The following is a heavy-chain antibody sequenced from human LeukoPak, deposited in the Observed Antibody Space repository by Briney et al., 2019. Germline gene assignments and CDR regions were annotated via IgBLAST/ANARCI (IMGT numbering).Heavy chain of an antibody. V-gene: IGHV3-23*01. D-gene: IGHD5-12*01. CDR1: GFTFSSYS. CDR2: ISGGGVTT. Sequence: GGSLRLSCAASGFTFSSYSMSWVRQAPGKGLEWVSGISGGGVTTNYADSVKGRFTISRDNAKNSLYLQMNSLRADDTAVYYCAREEASGYDAGPDYWGQGTLVTVSS. CDR3: AREEASGYDAGPDY. J-gene: IGHJ4*02.